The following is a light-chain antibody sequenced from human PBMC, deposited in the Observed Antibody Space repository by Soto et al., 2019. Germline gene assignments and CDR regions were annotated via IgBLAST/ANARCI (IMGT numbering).Light chain of an antibody. J-gene: IGKJ4*01. CDR2: GAS. CDR1: QSVSSSY. CDR3: QQCGSSPLT. Sequence: EIVLTQSPGTLSLSPTERATLSCRASQSVSSSYLAWYQQKPGQAPRLLIYGASSRATGIPDRFSGSGSGTDFTLTISRLEPEDFAVYYCQQCGSSPLTFGGGTKVEIK. V-gene: IGKV3-20*01.